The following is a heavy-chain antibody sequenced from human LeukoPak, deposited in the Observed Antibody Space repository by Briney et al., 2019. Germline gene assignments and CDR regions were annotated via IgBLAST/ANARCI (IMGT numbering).Heavy chain of an antibody. CDR3: ARGPPNWGYDY. Sequence: ASVKVSCKASGYTFTSYDFNWVRQATGQRPEWMGWMSPNSGDTGYAQKFQDRVTMTRNTSISSAYMELSSLRSDDTAVYYCARGPPNWGYDYWGPGTLVTVSS. CDR2: MSPNSGDT. D-gene: IGHD7-27*01. V-gene: IGHV1-8*01. J-gene: IGHJ4*02. CDR1: GYTFTSYD.